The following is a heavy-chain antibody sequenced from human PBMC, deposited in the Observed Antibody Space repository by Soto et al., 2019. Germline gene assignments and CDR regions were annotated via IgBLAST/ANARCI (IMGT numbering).Heavy chain of an antibody. Sequence: TLSLTCAVSRGSITSGAYYWTWIRQHPGKGLEWIAHIHYSGRTYYNPSLKSRVTISVDTSNNQFSLKLSSVTAADTAVYYCARYYFDSSGYSNWFDPWGQGTLVTVSS. CDR3: ARYYFDSSGYSNWFDP. D-gene: IGHD3-22*01. J-gene: IGHJ5*02. CDR2: IHYSGRT. V-gene: IGHV4-31*11. CDR1: RGSITSGAYY.